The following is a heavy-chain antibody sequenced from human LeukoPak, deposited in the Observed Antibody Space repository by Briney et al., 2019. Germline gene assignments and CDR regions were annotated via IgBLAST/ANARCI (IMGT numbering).Heavy chain of an antibody. CDR1: GFTFSNAW. CDR2: IQSKADGGTT. Sequence: GGSLRLSCAASGFTFSNAWMRWVRQAPGKGLEWVGRIQSKADGGTTDYAAPVKGRFTIPRDDSKSTLYLQLNSLKTEDTAVYYCSSSAAVTLLFYWGRGTLVTVSS. CDR3: SSSAAVTLLFY. D-gene: IGHD2-15*01. V-gene: IGHV3-15*01. J-gene: IGHJ4*02.